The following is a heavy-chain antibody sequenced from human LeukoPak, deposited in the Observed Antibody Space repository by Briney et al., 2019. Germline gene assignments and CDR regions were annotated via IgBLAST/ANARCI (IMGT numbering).Heavy chain of an antibody. CDR3: ARQRGSGCLDY. J-gene: IGHJ4*02. V-gene: IGHV3-7*01. CDR1: IFPLSNYW. D-gene: IGHD6-19*01. Sequence: GGSLRLSCAASIFPLSNYWMSWVRQAPGKGLEWVANIKQDGSETYYVDSVKGRFTISRDNAKNSLSLQMNSLRAEDTAVYYCARQRGSGCLDYWSQGTLVTVPS. CDR2: IKQDGSET.